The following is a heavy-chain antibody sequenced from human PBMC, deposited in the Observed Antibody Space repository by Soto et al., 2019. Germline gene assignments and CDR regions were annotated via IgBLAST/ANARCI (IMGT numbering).Heavy chain of an antibody. V-gene: IGHV3-21*01. D-gene: IGHD2-15*01. J-gene: IGHJ3*02. CDR3: VREWYPAKAFDI. CDR2: IRSRSIDM. CDR1: GFTFSNYN. Sequence: EVQLVESGGGLVKPGESLRLFCAASGFTFSNYNITWVRQAPGKGLEWVSSIRSRSIDMYYADSVKGRFTISRDDAKNSLSLQMNGLRAEDTAVYFCVREWYPAKAFDIWGQGTIVTVSS.